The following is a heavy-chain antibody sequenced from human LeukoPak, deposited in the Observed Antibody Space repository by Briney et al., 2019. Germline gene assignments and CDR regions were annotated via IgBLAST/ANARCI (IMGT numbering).Heavy chain of an antibody. CDR1: GFTFSSYG. Sequence: GGSLRLSCAASGFTFSSYGMHWVRQAPGKGLEWVAVISYDGSNKYYADSVKGRFTISRDNSKNTLYLQMNSLRAEDTAVYYCAKDPAVYIVGAIDYWGQGTLVTVSS. CDR2: ISYDGSNK. V-gene: IGHV3-30*18. CDR3: AKDPAVYIVGAIDY. D-gene: IGHD1-26*01. J-gene: IGHJ4*02.